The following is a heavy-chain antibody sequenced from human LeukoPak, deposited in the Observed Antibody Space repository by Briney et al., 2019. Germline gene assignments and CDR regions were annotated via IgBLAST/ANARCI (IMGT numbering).Heavy chain of an antibody. CDR3: ARDWVGGMDV. CDR2: IGSAGDT. Sequence: GGSLRLSCAASGFTFSSYDMHWVRQATGKGLEWVSTIGSAGDTYYPGSVKGRFTFFRENAKNSLYLQMNSLRVEDTAVYYCARDWVGGMDVWGQGTTVIVSS. V-gene: IGHV3-13*01. CDR1: GFTFSSYD. D-gene: IGHD3-16*01. J-gene: IGHJ6*02.